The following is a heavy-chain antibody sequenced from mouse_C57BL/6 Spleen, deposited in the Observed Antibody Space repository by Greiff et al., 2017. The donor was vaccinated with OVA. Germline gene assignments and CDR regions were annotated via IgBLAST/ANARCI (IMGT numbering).Heavy chain of an antibody. J-gene: IGHJ2*01. CDR2: INPNNGGT. V-gene: IGHV1-22*01. D-gene: IGHD4-1*01. Sequence: VHVKQSGPELVKPGASVKMSCKASGYTFTDYNMHWVKQSHGKSLEWIGYINPNNGGTSYNQKFKGKATLTVNKSSSTAYMELRSLTSEDSAVYYCARGGWDEVYYFDYWGQGTTLTVSS. CDR1: GYTFTDYN. CDR3: ARGGWDEVYYFDY.